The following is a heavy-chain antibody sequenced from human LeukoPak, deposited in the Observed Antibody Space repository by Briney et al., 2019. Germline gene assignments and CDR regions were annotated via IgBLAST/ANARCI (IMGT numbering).Heavy chain of an antibody. Sequence: GGSLRLSCAASGFTFSSYGMSWVRQAPGKGLQWVSAISGDGKGRDYPDSVKGRFTISRDNSKNTLYLQMDSLRAEDTAVYYCAKASAMIVVVSKHFDYWGQGTLVTVSS. CDR1: GFTFSSYG. V-gene: IGHV3-23*01. CDR3: AKASAMIVVVSKHFDY. CDR2: ISGDGKGR. D-gene: IGHD3-22*01. J-gene: IGHJ4*02.